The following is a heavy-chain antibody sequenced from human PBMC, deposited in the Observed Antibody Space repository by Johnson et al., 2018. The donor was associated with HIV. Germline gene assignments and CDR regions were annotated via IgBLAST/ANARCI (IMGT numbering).Heavy chain of an antibody. J-gene: IGHJ3*02. D-gene: IGHD3-22*01. Sequence: VQLVESRGDLIQPGGSLRLSCAASGFTVSSTYMSWVRQAPGKGLEWLSVLYSDGRTYYADSVKGRFTISRDGSKNTLFLQMNSLRAEDTAVYYCARVGHSGYRSFDIWGQGTMVTVSS. CDR3: ARVGHSGYRSFDI. V-gene: IGHV3-53*01. CDR2: LYSDGRT. CDR1: GFTVSSTY.